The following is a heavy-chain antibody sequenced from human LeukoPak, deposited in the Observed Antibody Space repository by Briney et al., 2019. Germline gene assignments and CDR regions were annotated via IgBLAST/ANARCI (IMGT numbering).Heavy chain of an antibody. CDR1: GFTFSDYA. D-gene: IGHD2-2*01. CDR3: AKAGAMNSRGTFYFDD. CDR2: ITGGGRT. Sequence: GGSLRLSCAASGFTFSDYAMSWVRQAPGKGPEWVSAITGGGRTYYADSVKGRFTISRDNSKSTLYLQMNSLKADDTAVYYCAKAGAMNSRGTFYFDDWGQGTLVPVSS. J-gene: IGHJ4*02. V-gene: IGHV3-23*01.